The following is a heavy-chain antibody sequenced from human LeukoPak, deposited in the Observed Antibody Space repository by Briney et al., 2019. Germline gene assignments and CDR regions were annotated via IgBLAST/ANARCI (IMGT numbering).Heavy chain of an antibody. Sequence: GGSLRLSCAAPGFTFSSYAMHWVRQAPGKGLEWVAVISYDGSNKYYADSVKGRFTISRDNSKNTLYLQMNSLRAEDTAVYYCAREPQHRSADYWGQGTLVTVSS. CDR3: AREPQHRSADY. V-gene: IGHV3-30-3*01. CDR1: GFTFSSYA. CDR2: ISYDGSNK. J-gene: IGHJ4*02.